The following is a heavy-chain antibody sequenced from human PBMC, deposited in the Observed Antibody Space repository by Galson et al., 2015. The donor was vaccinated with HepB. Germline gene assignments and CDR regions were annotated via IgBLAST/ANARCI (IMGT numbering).Heavy chain of an antibody. J-gene: IGHJ4*02. CDR1: GFTFSSYW. D-gene: IGHD1-26*01. Sequence: SLRLSCAASGFTFSSYWMHWVRQAPGKGLVWVSRINSDGSTTTHADSVKGRFTISRDNAKNTLYLQMNRLRAEDTAVYYCVRGGVDYWGQGTLVTVSS. V-gene: IGHV3-74*01. CDR2: INSDGSTT. CDR3: VRGGVDY.